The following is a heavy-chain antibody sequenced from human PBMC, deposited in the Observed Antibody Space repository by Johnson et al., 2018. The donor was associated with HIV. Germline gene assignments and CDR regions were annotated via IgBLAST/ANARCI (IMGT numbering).Heavy chain of an antibody. V-gene: IGHV3-72*01. J-gene: IGHJ3*02. CDR1: GFTFDDYT. Sequence: AQLMESGGVVVQPGGSLRLSCAASGFTFDDYTMHWVRQAPGKGLEWVGRSRDKTNSYTTEYAASVKGRFTISRDNSKNTLYLQMNSLRAEDTAFYYCATRGRGAFDIWGQGTMVTVSS. CDR2: SRDKTNSYTT. CDR3: ATRGRGAFDI. D-gene: IGHD1-26*01.